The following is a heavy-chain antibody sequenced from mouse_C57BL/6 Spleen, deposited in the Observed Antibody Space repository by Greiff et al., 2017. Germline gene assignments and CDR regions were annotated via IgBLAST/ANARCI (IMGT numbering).Heavy chain of an antibody. CDR2: IWSDGST. Sequence: QVQLQQSGPGLVAPSQSLSITCTVSGFSLTSYGVHWVRQPPGKGLEWLVVIWSDGSTTYNSALKSRLSISKDNSKSQVFLKMNSLQTDDTAMYYCARQGTGGMDYAMDYWGQGTSVTVSS. D-gene: IGHD4-1*01. CDR3: ARQGTGGMDYAMDY. CDR1: GFSLTSYG. V-gene: IGHV2-6-1*01. J-gene: IGHJ4*01.